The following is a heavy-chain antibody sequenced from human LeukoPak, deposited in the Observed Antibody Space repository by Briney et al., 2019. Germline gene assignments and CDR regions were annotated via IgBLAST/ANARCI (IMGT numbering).Heavy chain of an antibody. V-gene: IGHV5-51*01. CDR3: ARQPQYYYDSSGFAIADY. CDR1: GYSFTSYW. J-gene: IGHJ4*02. Sequence: GESLQISCQGSGYSFTSYWIGWVRQMPGKGLEWMGIIYPGDSDTRYSPSFQGQVTISADKSISTAYLQWSSLKASDTAMYYCARQPQYYYDSSGFAIADYWGQGTLVTVSS. CDR2: IYPGDSDT. D-gene: IGHD3-22*01.